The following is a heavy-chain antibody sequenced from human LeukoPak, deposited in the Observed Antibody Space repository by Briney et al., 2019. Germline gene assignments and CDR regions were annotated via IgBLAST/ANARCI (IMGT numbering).Heavy chain of an antibody. CDR2: IKQDGDQK. CDR3: ARDPTYDSGSPLGY. J-gene: IGHJ4*02. CDR1: GFTFSRYW. Sequence: PGGSLRLSCVASGFTFSRYWMSWVRQAPGKGLEWVANIKQDGDQKHYVDSVRGRFIISRDNAKNSLHLQMNSLRAEDTAIYYCARDPTYDSGSPLGYGGQGTLVAVSS. D-gene: IGHD3-10*01. V-gene: IGHV3-7*01.